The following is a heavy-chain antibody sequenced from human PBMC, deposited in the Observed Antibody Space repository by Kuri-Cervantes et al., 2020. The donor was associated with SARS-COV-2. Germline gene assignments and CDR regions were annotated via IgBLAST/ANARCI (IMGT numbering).Heavy chain of an antibody. CDR1: GYTFTGYY. J-gene: IGHJ2*01. CDR3: ARRPVTAYFGL. V-gene: IGHV1-2*04. Sequence: ASVKVSCKVSGYTFTGYYMHWVRQAPGQGLEWMGWINPNSGGTNYAQKFQGWVTMTRDTSISTAYMELSRLRSDDTAVYYCARRPVTAYFGLWGRGTLVTVSS. D-gene: IGHD2-21*02. CDR2: INPNSGGT.